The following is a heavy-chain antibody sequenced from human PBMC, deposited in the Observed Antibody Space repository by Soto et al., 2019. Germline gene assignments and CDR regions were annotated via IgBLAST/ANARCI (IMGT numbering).Heavy chain of an antibody. D-gene: IGHD6-13*01. V-gene: IGHV3-33*01. CDR2: IWYDGSNK. CDR1: GFTFSSYG. CDR3: ARDRQQLPPLGYYYYMDV. J-gene: IGHJ6*03. Sequence: QVQLVESGGGVVQPGRSLRLSCAASGFTFSSYGMHWVCQAPGKGLEWVAVIWYDGSNKYYAESVKGRFTISRDNSKNTLYLQMNSLRAEDTAVYYCARDRQQLPPLGYYYYMDVWGKGTTVTVSS.